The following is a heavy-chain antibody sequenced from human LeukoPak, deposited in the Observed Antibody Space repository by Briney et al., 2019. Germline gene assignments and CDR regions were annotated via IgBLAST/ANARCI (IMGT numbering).Heavy chain of an antibody. CDR2: MNPNSGNT. CDR3: ARDSYSWGD. CDR1: GYTFTNFD. V-gene: IGHV1-8*03. D-gene: IGHD3-16*01. Sequence: ASVKVSCKASGYTFTNFDINWVRQATGQGLEWMGWMNPNSGNTGYAQKFQGRVTITRDTSTSTAYMELRSLRSDDTAVYYCARDSYSWGDWGQGTLVTVSS. J-gene: IGHJ4*02.